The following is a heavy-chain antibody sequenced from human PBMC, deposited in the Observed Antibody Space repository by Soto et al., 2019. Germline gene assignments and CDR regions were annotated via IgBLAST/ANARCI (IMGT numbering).Heavy chain of an antibody. CDR1: GYSFSNCW. V-gene: IGHV5-51*01. J-gene: IGHJ1*01. CDR3: ATHEYLAASASQH. Sequence: GESLKISCKGSGYSFSNCWIGWVRQMPGKGLEWMGIIYPGDSDTRYSPSFQGQVTISADKSISTAYLQWSSLKASDSAMYYCATHEYLAASASQHWGPGTLVTVSS. CDR2: IYPGDSDT. D-gene: IGHD2-2*01.